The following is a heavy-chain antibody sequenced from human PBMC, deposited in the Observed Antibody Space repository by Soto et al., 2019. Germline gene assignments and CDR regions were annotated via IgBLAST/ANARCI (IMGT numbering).Heavy chain of an antibody. CDR1: GGSISSGDYY. J-gene: IGHJ4*02. Sequence: SETLSLTCTVSGGSISSGDYYWSWIRQPPGKGLEWIGYIYYSGSTYYNPSLKSRVTISVDTSKNQFSLKLSSVTAADTAVYYCARKYSSSSWGFDYWGQGTLVTVSS. D-gene: IGHD6-6*01. V-gene: IGHV4-30-4*01. CDR2: IYYSGST. CDR3: ARKYSSSSWGFDY.